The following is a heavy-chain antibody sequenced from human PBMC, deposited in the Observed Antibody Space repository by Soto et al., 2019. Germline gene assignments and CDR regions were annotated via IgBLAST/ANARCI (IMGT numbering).Heavy chain of an antibody. V-gene: IGHV1-69*01. D-gene: IGHD3-10*01. J-gene: IGHJ6*02. CDR3: ARVLYYGSGSYSPYGMDV. CDR2: VSPPFRTS. CDR1: GVSFNNNG. Sequence: QVQLVQSGAEVQKPGSSVKVSCKTSGVSFNNNGIGWVRQAPGHGLEWMGGVSPPFRTSNYARKFQGRISITADASTGTVNMELSSLTSEDTAQYYCARVLYYGSGSYSPYGMDVWDQGTTVTVSS.